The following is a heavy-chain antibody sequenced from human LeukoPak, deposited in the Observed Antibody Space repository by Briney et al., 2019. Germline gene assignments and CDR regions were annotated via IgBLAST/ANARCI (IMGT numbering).Heavy chain of an antibody. CDR1: GGSISSSSYY. D-gene: IGHD6-19*01. CDR2: IYYSGST. Sequence: PSETLSLTCTVSGGSISSSSYYWGWVRQPPGKGLEWIGYIYYSGSTNYNPSLKSRVTISVDTSKNQFSLKLSSVTAADTAVYYCARYNIAVAGTSVPYAFDIWGQGTMVTVSS. V-gene: IGHV4-61*05. J-gene: IGHJ3*02. CDR3: ARYNIAVAGTSVPYAFDI.